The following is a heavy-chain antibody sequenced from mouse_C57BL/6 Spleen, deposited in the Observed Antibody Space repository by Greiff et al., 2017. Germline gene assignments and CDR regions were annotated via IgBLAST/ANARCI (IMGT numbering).Heavy chain of an antibody. Sequence: EVKLMASEGGLVQPGSSMKLSCTASGFTFSDYYMAWVRQVPEKGLEWVANINYDGSSTYYLDSLKSRFIITRDNAKNILYLQMSSLKSEDTATYYCARRYYYGSSYWYFDVWGTGTTVTVSS. J-gene: IGHJ1*03. CDR2: INYDGSST. CDR3: ARRYYYGSSYWYFDV. D-gene: IGHD1-1*01. V-gene: IGHV5-16*01. CDR1: GFTFSDYY.